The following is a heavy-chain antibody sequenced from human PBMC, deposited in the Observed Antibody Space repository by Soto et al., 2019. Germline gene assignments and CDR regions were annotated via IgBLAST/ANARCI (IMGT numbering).Heavy chain of an antibody. CDR2: MSHSGGT. Sequence: SETLSLTCAVYGGSVSSGRYYWSWIRQPPGMGLEWIGEMSHSGGTHFNPSLKSRVTISVDTSKNQFSLKLSSVTAADTAVYYCARVGQWLPNWFDPWGQGTLVTVSS. D-gene: IGHD6-19*01. V-gene: IGHV4-61*01. CDR1: GGSVSSGRYY. J-gene: IGHJ5*02. CDR3: ARVGQWLPNWFDP.